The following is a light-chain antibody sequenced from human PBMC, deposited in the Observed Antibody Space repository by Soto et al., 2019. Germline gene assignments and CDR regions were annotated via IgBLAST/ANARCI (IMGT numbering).Light chain of an antibody. CDR1: RSNIGAGYD. V-gene: IGLV1-40*01. CDR2: GNS. J-gene: IGLJ3*02. Sequence: QSVVTQPPSVSGAPGQRVTISCAGSRSNIGAGYDVHWYQHLPGTTPKLLIYGNSNRPSGVPDRFSGSKSGTSASLAITGLQAEDEADYYCQSYDTSLGGWVFGGGTQLTVL. CDR3: QSYDTSLGGWV.